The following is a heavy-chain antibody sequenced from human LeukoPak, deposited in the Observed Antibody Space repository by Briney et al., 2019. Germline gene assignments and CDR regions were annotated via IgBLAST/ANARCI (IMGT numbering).Heavy chain of an antibody. J-gene: IGHJ4*02. V-gene: IGHV3-30*04. CDR2: ISKDGSYK. CDR3: ARAPGITVADGKLFFDY. D-gene: IGHD6-19*01. Sequence: GGSLRLSCAASGFTFSGYAMHWVRQAPGKGLEWVAVISKDGSYKFYADSVKGRFTISRDNSKNTLFLQMNSLRAEDTAVYYCARAPGITVADGKLFFDYWGQGTLVTVSS. CDR1: GFTFSGYA.